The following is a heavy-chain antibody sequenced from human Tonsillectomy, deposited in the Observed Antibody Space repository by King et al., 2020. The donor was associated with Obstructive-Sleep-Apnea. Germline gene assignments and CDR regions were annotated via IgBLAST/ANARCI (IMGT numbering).Heavy chain of an antibody. CDR1: GFTFNNYW. CDR3: ARDTSLDSDTTFYDALDC. J-gene: IGHJ4*02. Sequence: VQLVESGGGLVQPGGFLRLSCAASGFTFNNYWMTWVRQAPGKGLEWVANIRQDGSIKNYVDSVKGRFTISRDNAKNSQYLQMNSLRAEDTAVYYCARDTSLDSDTTFYDALDCWGQGTLVTVSS. CDR2: IRQDGSIK. V-gene: IGHV3-7*03. D-gene: IGHD2/OR15-2a*01.